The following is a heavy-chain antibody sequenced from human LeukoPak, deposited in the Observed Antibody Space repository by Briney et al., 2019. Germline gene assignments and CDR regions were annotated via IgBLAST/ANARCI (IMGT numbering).Heavy chain of an antibody. CDR1: GFTFSSYS. CDR3: GRQDILTGYYGVDY. D-gene: IGHD3-9*01. Sequence: PGGSLRLSCAASGFTFSSYSMYWVRQAPGKGLVWVSRISPDGRDTNYADSVKGRFTISRDNAQNTLYLQMNSLRAEDTAVYYCGRQDILTGYYGVDYWGQGTLVTVSS. J-gene: IGHJ4*02. V-gene: IGHV3-74*01. CDR2: ISPDGRDT.